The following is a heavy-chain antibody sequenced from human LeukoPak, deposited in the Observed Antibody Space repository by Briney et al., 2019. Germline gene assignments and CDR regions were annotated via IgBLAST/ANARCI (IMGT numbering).Heavy chain of an antibody. CDR1: GFTFSSYA. J-gene: IGHJ4*02. Sequence: GGTLRLSCAASGFTFSSYAMSWGRQAPRKRLGWGSGISGSGGSTYYTASAKGRFPISRDNSKNTLYLQMTSLGAEDTALYYCAKEYYYDSSGYWIFYYWGQGSLVTVSS. CDR2: ISGSGGST. V-gene: IGHV3-23*01. D-gene: IGHD3-22*01. CDR3: AKEYYYDSSGYWIFYY.